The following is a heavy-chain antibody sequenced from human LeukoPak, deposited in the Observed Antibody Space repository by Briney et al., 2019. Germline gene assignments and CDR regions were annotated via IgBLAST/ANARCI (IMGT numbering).Heavy chain of an antibody. CDR3: ARGPGIAVAVHYFDY. CDR2: IIPIFGTA. Sequence: GASVKVSCKASGGTFSSYAISWVRQAPGQGLEWMGGIIPIFGTANYAQKFQGRVTITADKSTSTAYMELSSLRSEDTAVYYCARGPGIAVAVHYFDYWGQGTLVTVSS. J-gene: IGHJ4*02. D-gene: IGHD6-19*01. CDR1: GGTFSSYA. V-gene: IGHV1-69*06.